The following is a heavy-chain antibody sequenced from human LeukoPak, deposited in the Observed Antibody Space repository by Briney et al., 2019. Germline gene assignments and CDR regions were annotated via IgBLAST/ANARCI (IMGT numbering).Heavy chain of an antibody. CDR3: ARALYSSGHLDY. Sequence: PSETLSLTCTVSGGSISSYYWSWIRQPPGKGLEWIGYIYYSGSTNYNPSLKSRVTISVDTSKNQFSLKLSPVTAADTAVYYCARALYSSGHLDYWGQGTLVTVSS. V-gene: IGHV4-59*01. D-gene: IGHD6-19*01. CDR2: IYYSGST. CDR1: GGSISSYY. J-gene: IGHJ4*02.